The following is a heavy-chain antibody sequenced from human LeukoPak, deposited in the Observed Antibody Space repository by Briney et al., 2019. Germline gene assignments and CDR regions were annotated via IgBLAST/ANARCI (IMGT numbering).Heavy chain of an antibody. CDR2: ISYDGSNK. J-gene: IGHJ3*02. D-gene: IGHD1-26*01. Sequence: GGSLRLSCAASGFTFSSYAMHWVRQAPGKGLEWVAVISYDGSNKYYADSVKGRFAISRDNSKNTLYLQMNSLRADDTAVYYCTSDSGSSDGFDIWGQGTMVTVSS. V-gene: IGHV3-30*09. CDR3: TSDSGSSDGFDI. CDR1: GFTFSSYA.